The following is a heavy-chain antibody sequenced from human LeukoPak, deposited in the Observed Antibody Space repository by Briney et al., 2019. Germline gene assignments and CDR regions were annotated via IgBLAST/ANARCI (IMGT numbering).Heavy chain of an antibody. V-gene: IGHV4-38-2*02. CDR3: ARDPRWLTPDCTSTSCYENYFEP. D-gene: IGHD2-2*01. Sequence: SETLSLTCAVSGYSISSGYQWAWIRPSPEKGLEWIGSIFHSGSAHYNPSFKSRVTISVDTSKNQFSLTSVTAADTAVYYCARDPRWLTPDCTSTSCYENYFEPWGQGTVVTVSS. CDR2: IFHSGSA. CDR1: GYSISSGYQ. J-gene: IGHJ5*02.